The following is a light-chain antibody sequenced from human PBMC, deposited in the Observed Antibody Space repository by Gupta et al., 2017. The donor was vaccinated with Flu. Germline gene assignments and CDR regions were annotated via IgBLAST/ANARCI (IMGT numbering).Light chain of an antibody. V-gene: IGLV2-14*03. J-gene: IGLJ3*02. CDR3: SSYTTSCTRL. Sequence: QSALTQPAPVSGSPGQSITISSTGTSSDIGAYNYVSWYQQRPGKAPKLILYEVSYRPSGVSDRFSGSKSDNTASLTISALQAEDEADYYCSSYTTSCTRLFGGGTRLTVL. CDR1: SSDIGAYNY. CDR2: EVS.